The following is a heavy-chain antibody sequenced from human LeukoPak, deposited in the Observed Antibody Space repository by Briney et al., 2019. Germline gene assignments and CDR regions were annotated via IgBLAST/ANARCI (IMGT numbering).Heavy chain of an antibody. V-gene: IGHV4-59*01. CDR1: GGSIGSYY. CDR3: ARDLGYGYVDY. J-gene: IGHJ4*02. CDR2: IYYSGST. D-gene: IGHD5-18*01. Sequence: SETLSLTCTVSGGSIGSYYWSWIRQPPGKGLEWIGYIYYSGSTNYNPSLKSRVTISVDTSKNQFSLKLSSVTAADTAVYYCARDLGYGYVDYWGQGTLVTVSS.